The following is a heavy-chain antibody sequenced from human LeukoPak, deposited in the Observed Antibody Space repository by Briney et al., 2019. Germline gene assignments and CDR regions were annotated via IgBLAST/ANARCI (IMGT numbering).Heavy chain of an antibody. J-gene: IGHJ4*02. CDR3: ARHPPPSIVGATAFVY. V-gene: IGHV4-59*01. CDR2: TYYDGST. Sequence: SETLSLTCTVSGGSTSSYYWSWIRPPPGKGLEWEGYTYYDGSTNYNPSLKSRVTISVDTSKDQFSLKLSSVTAADTAVYYCARHPPPSIVGATAFVYWGQGTLVTVSS. CDR1: GGSTSSYY. D-gene: IGHD1-26*01.